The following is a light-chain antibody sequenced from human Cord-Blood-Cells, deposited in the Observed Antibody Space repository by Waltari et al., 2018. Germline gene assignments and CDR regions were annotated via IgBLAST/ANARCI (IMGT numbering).Light chain of an antibody. CDR3: CSYAGSYTSYV. V-gene: IGLV2-11*01. J-gene: IGLJ1*01. CDR1: SSDVGCYNY. Sequence: QSALTQPRSVSGPPGQSVTISCTGTSSDVGCYNYFCCYQQHPGKAPKLMIYDVSKRPSGVPDRFSGSKSGNTASLTISGLQAEDEADYYCCSYAGSYTSYVFGTGTKVTVL. CDR2: DVS.